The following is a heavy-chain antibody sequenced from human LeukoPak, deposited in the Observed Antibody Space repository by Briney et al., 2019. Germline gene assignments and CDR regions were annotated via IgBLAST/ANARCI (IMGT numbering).Heavy chain of an antibody. CDR2: IHYGGST. CDR1: SVSITRHY. CDR3: ARDSVDESSGYYPSGAFDL. J-gene: IGHJ3*01. D-gene: IGHD3-22*01. Sequence: SETLSLTFTVSSVSITRHYWTWIRQPPGKGLEWIGYIHYGGSTNYNPSLKSRVTISVDTSKKQFSLNMSSVTPADTALYYCARDSVDESSGYYPSGAFDLWGQGTLVTVSS. V-gene: IGHV4-59*11.